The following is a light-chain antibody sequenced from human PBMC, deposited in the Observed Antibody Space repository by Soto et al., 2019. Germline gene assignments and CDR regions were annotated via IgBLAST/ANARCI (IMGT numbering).Light chain of an antibody. CDR2: SNN. CDR1: SSDIGSNV. CDR3: AAWDDRLNGPV. J-gene: IGLJ2*01. V-gene: IGLV1-44*01. Sequence: QSVLTQPPSASGTPGQRVTISCSGSSSDIGSNVVNWYQQFPGTAPKLLIYSNNQRPSGVPDRFSGSKSGTSASLAISGLQSEDEADYYCAAWDDRLNGPVFGGGTKLTVL.